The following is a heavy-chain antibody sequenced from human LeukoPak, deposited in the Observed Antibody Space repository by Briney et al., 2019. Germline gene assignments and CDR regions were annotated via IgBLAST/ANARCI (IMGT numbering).Heavy chain of an antibody. CDR2: VSSSAKTT. CDR1: GFSFSTYA. V-gene: IGHV3-23*01. D-gene: IGHD3-22*01. J-gene: IGHJ4*02. Sequence: PGGSLRLSCAAPGFSFSTYAMVWVRQAPGKGLEWVSAVSSSAKTTYYADSVEGRFTISRDNFRNTLYLQMNSLRAEDTAVYYCVSGVAVVTFDYWGQGTLVTVSS. CDR3: VSGVAVVTFDY.